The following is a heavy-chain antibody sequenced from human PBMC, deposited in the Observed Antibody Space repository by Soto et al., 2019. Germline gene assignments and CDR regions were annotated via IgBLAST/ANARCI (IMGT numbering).Heavy chain of an antibody. Sequence: QVQLVQSGTEVKKPGSSVKVSCRASGVPFSNYAISWVRQAPGEGLEWLGGIIPFFATTNYAQKFQGRVTITADESTSKTYRELSGLTLEDTAIYYCRGGPHGPEFARDGFSYGGQGPLVTVSS. CDR1: GVPFSNYA. D-gene: IGHD3-16*01. CDR2: IIPFFATT. J-gene: IGHJ1*01. CDR3: RGGPHGPEFARDGFSY. V-gene: IGHV1-69*01.